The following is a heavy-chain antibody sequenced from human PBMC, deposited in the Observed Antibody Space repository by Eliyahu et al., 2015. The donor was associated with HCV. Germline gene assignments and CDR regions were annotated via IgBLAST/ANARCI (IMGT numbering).Heavy chain of an antibody. J-gene: IGHJ5*02. D-gene: IGHD3-3*01. Sequence: QITLKESGPTLVKPTQTLTLTCTFSGFSLSTSGVGVGWIRQPPGKALEWLALIYWDDDKRYSPSLKSRLTITKDTSKNQVVLTMTNMDPVDTATYYCALVPNTYYDFWSGYWPRRGYNWYDPWGQGTLVTVSS. CDR3: ALVPNTYYDFWSGYWPRRGYNWYDP. CDR2: IYWDDDK. CDR1: GFSLSTSGVG. V-gene: IGHV2-5*02.